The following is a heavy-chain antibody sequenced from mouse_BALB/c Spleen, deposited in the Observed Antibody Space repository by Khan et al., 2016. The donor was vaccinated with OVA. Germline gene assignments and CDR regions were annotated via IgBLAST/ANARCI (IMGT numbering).Heavy chain of an antibody. Sequence: EVKLLESGPGLVKPSQSLSLTCTVTGYSITSGYDWNWIRQFPGNKLEWMGYISYSGSTNYNPSLKSRISITRDTSKNQFFLQLNSVTTEDTATYYCARTARIKYWGQGTTLTGSS. D-gene: IGHD1-2*01. J-gene: IGHJ2*01. CDR2: ISYSGST. CDR3: ARTARIKY. V-gene: IGHV3-2*02. CDR1: GYSITSGYD.